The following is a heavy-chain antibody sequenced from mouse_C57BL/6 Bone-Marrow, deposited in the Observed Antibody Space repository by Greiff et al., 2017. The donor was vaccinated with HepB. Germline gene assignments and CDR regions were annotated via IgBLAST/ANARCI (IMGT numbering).Heavy chain of an antibody. Sequence: QVQLKESGAELVKPGASVKLSCKASGYTFTSYWMHWVKQRPGQGLEWIGMIHPNSGSTNYNEKFKSKATLTVDKSSSTAYMQLSSLTSEDSAVYYCARLGGSSYNYYAMDYWGQGTSVTVSS. CDR1: GYTFTSYW. CDR2: IHPNSGST. J-gene: IGHJ4*01. V-gene: IGHV1-64*01. CDR3: ARLGGSSYNYYAMDY. D-gene: IGHD1-1*01.